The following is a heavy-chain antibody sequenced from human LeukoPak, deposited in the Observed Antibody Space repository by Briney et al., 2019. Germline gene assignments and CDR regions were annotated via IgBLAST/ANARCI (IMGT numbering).Heavy chain of an antibody. CDR3: AKDRLVLRYFDWVTDY. J-gene: IGHJ4*02. Sequence: GGSLRLSCAASGFTFSSYAMSWVRQAPGKGVEWVSAISGSGGSTYYADSVKGRFTVSRDNFKNTLYLRMNSLRAEDTAVYYCAKDRLVLRYFDWVTDYWGQGTLVTVSS. V-gene: IGHV3-23*01. CDR2: ISGSGGST. D-gene: IGHD3-9*01. CDR1: GFTFSSYA.